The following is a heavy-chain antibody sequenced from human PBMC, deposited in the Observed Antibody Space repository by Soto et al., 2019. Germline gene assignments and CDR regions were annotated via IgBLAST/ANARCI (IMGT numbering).Heavy chain of an antibody. J-gene: IGHJ4*02. CDR2: IWYDGSNK. V-gene: IGHV3-33*01. Sequence: PGGSLRLSCAASGFTFSSYGMHWGRQAPGKGLEWVAIIWYDGSNKYYADSVEGRFTISRDNSKNTLYLQMNSLRAEDTAVYYCARDHGTPSSGLLIKGSDYWGQGTLVTVST. D-gene: IGHD3-9*01. CDR3: ARDHGTPSSGLLIKGSDY. CDR1: GFTFSSYG.